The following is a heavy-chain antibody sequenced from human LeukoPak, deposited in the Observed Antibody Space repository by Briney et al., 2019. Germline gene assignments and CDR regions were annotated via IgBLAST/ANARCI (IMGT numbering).Heavy chain of an antibody. CDR1: GGSISSYY. J-gene: IGHJ4*02. V-gene: IGHV4-59*01. CDR3: ARGSSRGLNDY. Sequence: SETLSLTCTVSGGSISSYYWSWIRQPPGKGLEWIGYIYYSGSTNYNPSLKSRVTISVDTSKNQFSLKLSPVTAADTAVYYCARGSSRGLNDYWGQGTLVTVSS. D-gene: IGHD6-13*01. CDR2: IYYSGST.